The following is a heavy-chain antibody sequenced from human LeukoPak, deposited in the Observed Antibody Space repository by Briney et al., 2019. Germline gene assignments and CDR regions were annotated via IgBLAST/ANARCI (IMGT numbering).Heavy chain of an antibody. CDR2: IDPSDSYS. CDR1: GYSFTSYW. V-gene: IGHV5-10-1*01. CDR3: ARHTHDSSDYYTTSYYFDY. Sequence: PGESLRISCKGSGYSFTSYWITWVRQMPGKGLEWMGRIDPSDSYSNYSPSFQGHITLSADKSISTAYLQWSSLKASDTAMYYCARHTHDSSDYYTTSYYFDYWGQGTLVTVSS. D-gene: IGHD3-22*01. J-gene: IGHJ4*02.